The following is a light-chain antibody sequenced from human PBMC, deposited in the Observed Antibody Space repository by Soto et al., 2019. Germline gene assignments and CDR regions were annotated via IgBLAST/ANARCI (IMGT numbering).Light chain of an antibody. J-gene: IGKJ1*01. V-gene: IGKV1-5*03. Sequence: DIQMTQSPSTLSASVGDRVTITCRASQSISTWLGWYQQKPGKAPKLLIYKASSLEGGVPSRFSGSGSGTEFTLTISSLQPDDFATYYCQQYLNRWTFGQGTKVDIK. CDR1: QSISTW. CDR3: QQYLNRWT. CDR2: KAS.